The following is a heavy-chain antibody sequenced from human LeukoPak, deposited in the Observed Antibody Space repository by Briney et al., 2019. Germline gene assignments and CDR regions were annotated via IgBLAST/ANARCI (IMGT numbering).Heavy chain of an antibody. D-gene: IGHD5-24*01. CDR1: GGSISNYY. Sequence: SETLSLTCTVSGGSISNYYWSWIRQPPGKGLEWIGYIYYSGSTNYNPSLNGRVTISVDTSKNQFSLNLTSLTAADTATYYCARLAARGAGYTWGRLFDYWGQGTLVTVSS. V-gene: IGHV4-59*01. J-gene: IGHJ4*02. CDR3: ARLAARGAGYTWGRLFDY. CDR2: IYYSGST.